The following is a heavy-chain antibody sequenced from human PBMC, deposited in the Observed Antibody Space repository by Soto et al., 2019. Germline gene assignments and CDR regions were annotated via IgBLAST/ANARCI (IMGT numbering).Heavy chain of an antibody. CDR2: ISSSGSTI. D-gene: IGHD3-22*01. J-gene: IGHJ4*02. CDR1: GFTFSSYE. V-gene: IGHV3-48*03. CDR3: VMYYYDSSGYYYFDY. Sequence: AGGSLRLSCAASGFTFSSYEMNWVRQAPGKGLEWVSYISSSGSTIYYADSVKGRFTISRDNAKNSLYLQMNSLRAEDTAVYYCVMYYYDSSGYYYFDYWGQGTLVTVSS.